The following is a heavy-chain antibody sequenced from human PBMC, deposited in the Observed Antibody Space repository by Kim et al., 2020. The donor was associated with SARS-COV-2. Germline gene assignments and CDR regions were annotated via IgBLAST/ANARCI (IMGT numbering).Heavy chain of an antibody. CDR1: GGSFSDYY. CDR2: INHSGNT. V-gene: IGHV4-34*01. J-gene: IGHJ4*02. CDR3: ARERGGSSSRTAFDS. Sequence: SETLSLTCAVYGGSFSDYYWSWIRQPPGKGLEWIGEINHSGNTYYKPSLKSRVTISEDTSNNQFSLKLRSVTASDTAVDYCARERGGSSSRTAFDSWCQG. D-gene: IGHD6-6*01.